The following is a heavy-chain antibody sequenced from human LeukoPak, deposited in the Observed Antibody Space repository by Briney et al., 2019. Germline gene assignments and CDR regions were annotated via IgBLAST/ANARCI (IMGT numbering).Heavy chain of an antibody. CDR3: AKDRSHRYYYYSMDV. Sequence: PGGSLRLSCAASGFTFSSYAMSWVRQAPGKGLEWVSAISGSGGSTYYADSVKGRFTISRDNSKNTLYLQMNSLRAEDTAVYYCAKDRSHRYYYYSMDVWGQGTTVTVSS. J-gene: IGHJ6*02. V-gene: IGHV3-23*01. D-gene: IGHD3-16*02. CDR2: ISGSGGST. CDR1: GFTFSSYA.